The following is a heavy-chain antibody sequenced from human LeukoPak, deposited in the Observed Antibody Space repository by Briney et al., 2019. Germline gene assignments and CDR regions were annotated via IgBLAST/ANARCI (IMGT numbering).Heavy chain of an antibody. CDR2: ISNSGSTT. CDR3: SLVPNY. V-gene: IGHV3-23*01. CDR1: GVNFSTYA. Sequence: GGSLRLSCVASGVNFSTYAMKWVRQVPGKGLEWVSLISNSGSTTYHADSVKGRFTISRDNSKNTLYLQMNNLRAEDTAVYYCSLVPNYWGQGTLVTVSS. D-gene: IGHD6-13*01. J-gene: IGHJ4*02.